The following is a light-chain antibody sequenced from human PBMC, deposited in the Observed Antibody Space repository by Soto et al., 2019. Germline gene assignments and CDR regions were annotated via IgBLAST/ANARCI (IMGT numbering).Light chain of an antibody. V-gene: IGKV3-20*01. CDR1: QSVSSSY. Sequence: EIVLTQSPGTLSFSPGERATLSCRASQSVSSSYLAWYQQKPGQAPRLLIFGASSRATGIPDRFSGSGSGTEFTLTISRLESEDFAVYYCQQYGSSPWTFGQGTKVDI. CDR3: QQYGSSPWT. CDR2: GAS. J-gene: IGKJ1*01.